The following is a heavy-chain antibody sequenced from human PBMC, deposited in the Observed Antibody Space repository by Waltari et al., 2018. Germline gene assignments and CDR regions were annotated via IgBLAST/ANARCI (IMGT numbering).Heavy chain of an antibody. CDR2: IYHSGST. CDR3: ARQGLTNTFDY. CDR1: GYSISSVYY. Sequence: QVQLQESGPGLVKPSETLSLTCAVSGYSISSVYYWGWIRQPPGKGLEWIGSIYHSGSTYYNPSLKSRVTISVDTSKNQFSLKLSSVTAADTAVYYCARQGLTNTFDYWGQGTLVTVSS. V-gene: IGHV4-38-2*01. J-gene: IGHJ4*02. D-gene: IGHD1-1*01.